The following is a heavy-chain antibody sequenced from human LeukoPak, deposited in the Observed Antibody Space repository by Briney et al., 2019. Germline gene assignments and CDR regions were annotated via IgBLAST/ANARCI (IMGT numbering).Heavy chain of an antibody. Sequence: GGSLRLSCAASGFTFSSYAMHWVRQAPGKGLEWVAVISYDGSNKYYADSVKGRFTIPRDNSKNTLYLQMNSLRAEDTAVYYCARGDYGDRWMYFDYWGQGTLVTVSS. CDR3: ARGDYGDRWMYFDY. CDR2: ISYDGSNK. D-gene: IGHD4-17*01. CDR1: GFTFSSYA. J-gene: IGHJ4*02. V-gene: IGHV3-30-3*01.